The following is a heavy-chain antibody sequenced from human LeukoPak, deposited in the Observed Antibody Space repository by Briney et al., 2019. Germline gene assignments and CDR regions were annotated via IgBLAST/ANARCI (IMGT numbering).Heavy chain of an antibody. CDR1: GFTFSSYA. J-gene: IGHJ4*02. D-gene: IGHD6-6*01. CDR3: ARATGYSSSSGLDY. Sequence: GGSLRLSCAASGFTFSSYAMSWVRQAPGKGLEWVAVISYDGSNKYYADSVKGRFTISRDNSKNTLYLQMNSLRAEDTAVYYCARATGYSSSSGLDYWGQGTLVTVSS. V-gene: IGHV3-30-3*01. CDR2: ISYDGSNK.